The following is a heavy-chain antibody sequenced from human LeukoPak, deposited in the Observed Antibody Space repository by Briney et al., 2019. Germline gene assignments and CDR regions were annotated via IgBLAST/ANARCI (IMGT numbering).Heavy chain of an antibody. CDR3: ARDRRYYDILTGYYNLDYYYMDV. CDR1: GFTFSSYS. CDR2: ISSSSSYI. J-gene: IGHJ6*03. Sequence: KTGGSLRLSCAASGFTFSSYSMNWVRQAPGKGLEWVSSISSSSSYIYYADSVKGRFTISRDNAKNSLYLQMNSLRAEDTAVYYCARDRRYYDILTGYYNLDYYYMDVWGKGTTVTVSS. D-gene: IGHD3-9*01. V-gene: IGHV3-21*01.